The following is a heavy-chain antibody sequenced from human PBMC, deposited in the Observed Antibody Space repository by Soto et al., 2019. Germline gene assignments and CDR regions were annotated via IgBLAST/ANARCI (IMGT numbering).Heavy chain of an antibody. V-gene: IGHV4-61*01. CDR3: ARGVVVAATLWWFDP. CDR2: IYYSGST. CDR1: GGSVSSGSYY. Sequence: QVQLQESGPGLVKPSETLSLTCTVSGGSVSSGSYYWSWIRQPPGKGREWIGYIYYSGSTNYNPSLKSRVTISVDTSKNQFSLKLSSVTAADTAVYYCARGVVVAATLWWFDPWGQGTLVTVSS. D-gene: IGHD2-15*01. J-gene: IGHJ5*02.